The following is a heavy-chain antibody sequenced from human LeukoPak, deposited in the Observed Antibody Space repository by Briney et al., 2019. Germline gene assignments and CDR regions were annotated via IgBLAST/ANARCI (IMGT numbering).Heavy chain of an antibody. V-gene: IGHV4-39*07. CDR3: ARGQDYYDSRFYSRPDWFDP. D-gene: IGHD3-22*01. CDR2: IYYSGST. Sequence: SETLSLTCTVSGGSISSSSYYWGWIRQPPGKGLEWIGSIYYSGSTYYNPSLKSRVTISVDTSKNQFSLQLNSVTPEDTAVYYCARGQDYYDSRFYSRPDWFDPWGQGTLVTVSS. J-gene: IGHJ5*02. CDR1: GGSISSSSYY.